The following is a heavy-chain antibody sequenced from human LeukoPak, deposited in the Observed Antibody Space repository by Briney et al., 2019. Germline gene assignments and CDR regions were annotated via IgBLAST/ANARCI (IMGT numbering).Heavy chain of an antibody. CDR2: ISGSGGST. J-gene: IGHJ4*02. D-gene: IGHD1-26*01. Sequence: GGSLRLSCAASGFTFSSYAMSWVRQAPGKGLEWVSAISGSGGSTYYADSVKGRFTISRDNSKNTLYLQMNSLSAEDTAVYYCAKDEDSGSLYYFDYWGQGTLVTVSS. V-gene: IGHV3-23*01. CDR1: GFTFSSYA. CDR3: AKDEDSGSLYYFDY.